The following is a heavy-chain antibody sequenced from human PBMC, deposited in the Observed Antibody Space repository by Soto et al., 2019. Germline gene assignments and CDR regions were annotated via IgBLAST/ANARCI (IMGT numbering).Heavy chain of an antibody. Sequence: SQTLSLTCTVSGGSISSSSYYWGWIRQPPGKGLEWIGSIYYSGSTYYNPSLKSRVTISVDTSKNQFSLKLSSVTAADTAVYYCARRATMVRGVNNYFDYWGQGTLVTVSS. V-gene: IGHV4-39*01. CDR1: GGSISSSSYY. CDR3: ARRATMVRGVNNYFDY. CDR2: IYYSGST. J-gene: IGHJ4*02. D-gene: IGHD3-10*01.